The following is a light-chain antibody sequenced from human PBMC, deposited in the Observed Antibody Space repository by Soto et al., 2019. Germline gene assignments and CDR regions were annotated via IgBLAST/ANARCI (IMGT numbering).Light chain of an antibody. CDR2: GAS. Sequence: EIVLTQSPGTLSLSPGDRATLSCRASQSVNSDYLAWYQQKPGQAPRLLIYGASSRATGIPDRFSGSASGTDFTLTIARLEPEDSAVYYCQQYATSPRTLGQGTKVDIK. CDR1: QSVNSDY. CDR3: QQYATSPRT. J-gene: IGKJ1*01. V-gene: IGKV3-20*01.